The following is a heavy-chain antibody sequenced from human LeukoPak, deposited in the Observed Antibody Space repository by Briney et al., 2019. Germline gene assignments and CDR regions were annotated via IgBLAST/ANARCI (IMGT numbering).Heavy chain of an antibody. CDR3: ARWTTVVSKPGFD. Sequence: GGSLRLSCAAPGFTFSSYSMNWVRQAPGKGLEWVSSISSSSSYIYYADSVKGRFTISRDNAKNSLYLQMNSLRAEDTAVYYCARWTTVVSKPGFDWGQGTLVTVSS. J-gene: IGHJ4*02. CDR2: ISSSSSYI. CDR1: GFTFSSYS. D-gene: IGHD4-23*01. V-gene: IGHV3-21*01.